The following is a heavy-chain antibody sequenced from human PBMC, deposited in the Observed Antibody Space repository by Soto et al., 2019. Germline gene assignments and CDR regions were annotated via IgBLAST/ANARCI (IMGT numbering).Heavy chain of an antibody. CDR2: IHYRGST. D-gene: IGHD2-2*01. Sequence: QVQLQESGPGLVEPSQTLSLTCSVSGGFISRGGYYWSWIRQFPGKGLEWIGYIHYRGSTYYNPSLKSRGSISVDMSKNQLSLNLTSVTAADTAVYYCARFRDAVGFDSCVQGTLVTVSS. CDR3: ARFRDAVGFDS. CDR1: GGFISRGGYY. V-gene: IGHV4-31*03. J-gene: IGHJ4*02.